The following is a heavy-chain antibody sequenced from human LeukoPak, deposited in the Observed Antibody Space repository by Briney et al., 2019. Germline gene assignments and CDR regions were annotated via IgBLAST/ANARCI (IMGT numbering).Heavy chain of an antibody. CDR2: INPNSGGT. CDR3: ARGWSSGSLGLDY. J-gene: IGHJ4*02. V-gene: IGHV1-2*06. D-gene: IGHD6-19*01. Sequence: GASVKVSCKASGGTFSSYAISWVRQAPGQGLEWMGRINPNSGGTNYAQKFQGGVTMTRDTSISTAYMELSRLRSDDTAVYYCARGWSSGSLGLDYWGQGTLVTVPS. CDR1: GGTFSSYA.